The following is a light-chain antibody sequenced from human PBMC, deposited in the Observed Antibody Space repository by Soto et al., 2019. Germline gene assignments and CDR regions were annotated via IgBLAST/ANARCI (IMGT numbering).Light chain of an antibody. V-gene: IGLV2-14*01. J-gene: IGLJ1*01. CDR2: EVT. CDR3: ISFTRSSTFV. Sequence: QSVLTQAAAVSGCPGQSITISCTGTSSDVGGYNYVSWYQQHPDKAPKLMIYEVTNRPSGVSYRFSGSKSGNTASLTISGLQAEDEADYYCISFTRSSTFVFGTGTKVTVL. CDR1: SSDVGGYNY.